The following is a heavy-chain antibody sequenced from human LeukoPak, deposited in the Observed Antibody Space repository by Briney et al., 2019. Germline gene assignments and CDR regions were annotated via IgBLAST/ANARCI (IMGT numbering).Heavy chain of an antibody. Sequence: PSQTLSLTCTVSGGSISSGSYYWSWIRQPAGKGLEWIGRIYTSGSTNYNPSLKSRVTISVDTSKNQFSPKLSSVTAADTAVYYCARDLYSGSYFYYFDYWGQGTLVTVSS. CDR1: GGSISSGSYY. J-gene: IGHJ4*02. D-gene: IGHD1-26*01. V-gene: IGHV4-61*02. CDR2: IYTSGST. CDR3: ARDLYSGSYFYYFDY.